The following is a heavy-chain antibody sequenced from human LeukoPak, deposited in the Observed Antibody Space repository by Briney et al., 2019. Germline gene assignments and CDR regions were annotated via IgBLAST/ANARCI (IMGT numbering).Heavy chain of an antibody. CDR2: ISGSGGNT. CDR1: GFTFSSYA. J-gene: IGHJ4*02. CDR3: AKDHGSWYVSELYFDY. V-gene: IGHV3-23*01. Sequence: GGSLRLSCAASGFTFSSYAMSWVRQAPGKGLEWVSAISGSGGNTYYADSVKGRFTISRDNSKNTLYLQMNSLRAEDTAVYYCAKDHGSWYVSELYFDYWGQGTLVTVSS. D-gene: IGHD6-13*01.